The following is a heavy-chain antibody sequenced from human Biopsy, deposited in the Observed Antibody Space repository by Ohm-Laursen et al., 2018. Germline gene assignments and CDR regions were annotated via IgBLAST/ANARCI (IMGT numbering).Heavy chain of an antibody. J-gene: IGHJ3*02. V-gene: IGHV4-59*08. Sequence: GTLSLTCTVSGGSISGSSWSWIRQAPGKGLEWIGYISYSRDTNYNPSLKSRITISVDTSKNQYSLKLTSVTAADTAVYYCAKHGSGWTGDDAFHIWGQGTMVTVSS. CDR1: GGSISGSS. CDR3: AKHGSGWTGDDAFHI. D-gene: IGHD6-19*01. CDR2: ISYSRDT.